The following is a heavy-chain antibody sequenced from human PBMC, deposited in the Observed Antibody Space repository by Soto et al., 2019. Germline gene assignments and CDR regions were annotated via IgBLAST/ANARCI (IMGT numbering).Heavy chain of an antibody. V-gene: IGHV1-3*01. D-gene: IGHD1-20*01. CDR1: GYTFTSYA. Sequence: GASVKVSCKASGYTFTSYAMHWVRQAPGQRLEWMGWINAGNGNTKYSQKFQGRVTITRDTSASTAYMELSSLRSEDTAVYYCATRLTGTTRTKAYYFDYWGQGTLVTVSS. J-gene: IGHJ4*02. CDR3: ATRLTGTTRTKAYYFDY. CDR2: INAGNGNT.